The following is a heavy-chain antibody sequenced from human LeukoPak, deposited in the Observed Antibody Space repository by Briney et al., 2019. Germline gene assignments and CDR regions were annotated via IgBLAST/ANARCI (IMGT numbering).Heavy chain of an antibody. CDR3: ARDYNC. V-gene: IGHV3-11*01. Sequence: GLEWVSYLSPSGTVIYYGDSVKGRFTISRDNAKKSLYLQMNSLRAEDTAVYYCARDYNCWGQGTLVTVSS. D-gene: IGHD3-10*01. J-gene: IGHJ4*02. CDR2: LSPSGTVI.